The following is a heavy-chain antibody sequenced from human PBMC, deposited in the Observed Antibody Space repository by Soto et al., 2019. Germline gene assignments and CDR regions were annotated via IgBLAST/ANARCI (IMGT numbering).Heavy chain of an antibody. CDR2: MYDIGYT. Sequence: SDTLSLTCSVSADSIRRSSSYWGWIRQPPAEGLGWIGTMYDIGYTQYKSSLKIRLSLPADRSTNHFSLSLVDVTAANTAVYYCARQDCSGGSRFRPIDSWFDPWGQGTQVTVSS. V-gene: IGHV4-39*01. CDR3: ARQDCSGGSRFRPIDSWFDP. J-gene: IGHJ5*02. D-gene: IGHD2-15*01. CDR1: ADSIRRSSSY.